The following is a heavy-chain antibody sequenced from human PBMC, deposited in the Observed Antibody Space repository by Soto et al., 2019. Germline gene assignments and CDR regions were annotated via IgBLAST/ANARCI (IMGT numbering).Heavy chain of an antibody. J-gene: IGHJ4*02. CDR3: VTHSWNY. CDR1: GLTFSRAD. V-gene: IGHV3-23*01. D-gene: IGHD1-1*01. CDR2: SGGSDLST. Sequence: EVQLLESGGGLVQPGGSLRLSCVVSGLTFSRADLSWVRQPPGKGLEWVSASGGSDLSTHYVDSVKGRFTISRDSSKNTLYLHMNRLSAEDTAVYSCVTHSWNYWGKGTLVTVSS.